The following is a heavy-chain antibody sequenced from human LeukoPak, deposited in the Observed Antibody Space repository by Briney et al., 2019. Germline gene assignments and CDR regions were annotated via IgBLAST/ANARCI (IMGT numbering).Heavy chain of an antibody. V-gene: IGHV4-59*08. CDR1: GGSLTRYH. CDR2: INYSGST. D-gene: IGHD1-26*01. CDR3: ARRGVGATTWDAFDI. J-gene: IGHJ3*02. Sequence: SETLSLTCTVSGGSLTRYHWGWIRQPPGKGLEWVGYINYSGSTNYSPSLESRVTISLDTSKNQFSLQLSSVTAADTAVYYCARRGVGATTWDAFDIWGQGTLVTVSS.